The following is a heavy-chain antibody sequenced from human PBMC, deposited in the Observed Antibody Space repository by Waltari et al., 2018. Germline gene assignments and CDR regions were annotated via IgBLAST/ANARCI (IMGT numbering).Heavy chain of an antibody. CDR2: ISHSGST. Sequence: QVQLQESGPGLVKPSETLSLNCTVSGVSINNYYWSWFRQPPGKGLEWIGYISHSGSTKDNPSLKSRVTISLDTSKNHFSLKVSSVTAADTAVFYCAREDDANSSGRRYFDYWGQGTLVTVSS. J-gene: IGHJ4*02. D-gene: IGHD3-22*01. CDR3: AREDDANSSGRRYFDY. CDR1: GVSINNYY. V-gene: IGHV4-59*01.